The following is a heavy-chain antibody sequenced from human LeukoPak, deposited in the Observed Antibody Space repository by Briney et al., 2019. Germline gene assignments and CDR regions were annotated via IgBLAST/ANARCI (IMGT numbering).Heavy chain of an antibody. Sequence: KVSCKASGYTFTSYGISWVRQMPGKGLEWMGIIYPGDSDTRYSPSFQGQVTISADKSISTAYLQWSSLKASDTAMYYCARQGRGYSYDTWGQGTLVTVSS. V-gene: IGHV5-51*01. D-gene: IGHD5-18*01. CDR3: ARQGRGYSYDT. J-gene: IGHJ5*02. CDR2: IYPGDSDT. CDR1: GYTFTSYG.